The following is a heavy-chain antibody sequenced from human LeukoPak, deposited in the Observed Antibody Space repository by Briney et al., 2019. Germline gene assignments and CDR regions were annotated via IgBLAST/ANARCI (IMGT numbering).Heavy chain of an antibody. CDR1: GGSISSSSYY. CDR3: ARLDLKRWRGVLDF. J-gene: IGHJ4*02. Sequence: PSETLSLTCTVSGGSISSSSYYWGWIRQPPGKGLERIGSIYYSGSTYYNPSLKSRVTISVDTSKNQFSLKLSSVTAADTAVYYCARLDLKRWRGVLDFWGQGTLVTVSS. V-gene: IGHV4-39*01. D-gene: IGHD6-19*01. CDR2: IYYSGST.